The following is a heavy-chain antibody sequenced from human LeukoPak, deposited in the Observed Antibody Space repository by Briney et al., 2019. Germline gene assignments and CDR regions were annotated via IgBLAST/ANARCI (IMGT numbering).Heavy chain of an antibody. V-gene: IGHV4-39*07. J-gene: IGHJ6*03. CDR1: GGSISSSSYY. D-gene: IGHD3-10*01. CDR2: IYYSGST. Sequence: KSSETLSLTCTVSGGSISSSSYYWGWIRQPPGKGLEWIGSIYYSGSTYYNPSLKSRVTISVDTSKNQFSLKLSSVTAADTAVYYCASTGEEWPEHFYYMDVWGKGTTVTVSS. CDR3: ASTGEEWPEHFYYMDV.